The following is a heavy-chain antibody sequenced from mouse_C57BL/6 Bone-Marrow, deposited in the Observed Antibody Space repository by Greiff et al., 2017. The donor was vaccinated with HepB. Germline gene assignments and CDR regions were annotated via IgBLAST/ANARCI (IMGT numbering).Heavy chain of an antibody. CDR3: ARHRVRHEFAY. D-gene: IGHD2-14*01. Sequence: EVMLVESGGGLVQPGGSLKLSCAASGFTFSDYYMYWVRQTPEKRLEWVAYISNGGGSTYYPDTVKGRFTISRDNAKNTLYLQMSRLKSEDTAMYYCARHRVRHEFAYWGQGTLVTVSA. J-gene: IGHJ3*01. V-gene: IGHV5-12*01. CDR1: GFTFSDYY. CDR2: ISNGGGST.